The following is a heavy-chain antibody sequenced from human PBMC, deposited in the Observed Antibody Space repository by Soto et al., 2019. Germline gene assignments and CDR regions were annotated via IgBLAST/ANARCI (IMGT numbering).Heavy chain of an antibody. CDR1: GYSFKDHY. CDR2: INPSGEHT. Sequence: ASVKVSCKASGYSFKDHYMHWVRQAPGRGLEWVGIINPSGEHTNYAQQFRGRVAMTRDTSTSTAYMELRSLRSEDTAVYFCARISCKGGSCYFDFDHWGQGTLVTGSS. J-gene: IGHJ4*02. D-gene: IGHD2-15*01. CDR3: ARISCKGGSCYFDFDH. V-gene: IGHV1-46*02.